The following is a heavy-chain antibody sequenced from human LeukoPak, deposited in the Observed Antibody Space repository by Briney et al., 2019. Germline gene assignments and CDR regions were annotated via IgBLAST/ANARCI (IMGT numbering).Heavy chain of an antibody. CDR3: ARLPIAAAGSYYYYMDV. CDR2: ISAYNGNT. J-gene: IGHJ6*03. Sequence: ASVKVSCKASGYTFTSYGISWVRQAPGQGLEWMGWISAYNGNTNYAQKLQGRVTMTTDTSTSTAYMELRSLRSDDTAVYYCARLPIAAAGSYYYYMDVWGKGTTVTISS. CDR1: GYTFTSYG. D-gene: IGHD6-13*01. V-gene: IGHV1-18*01.